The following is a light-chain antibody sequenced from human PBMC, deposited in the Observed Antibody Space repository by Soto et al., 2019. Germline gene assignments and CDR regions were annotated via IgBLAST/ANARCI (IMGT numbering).Light chain of an antibody. CDR1: RSNIGSNT. CDR3: AAWDDSLNGPV. Sequence: QAVVIQSPSASGTPGQRVTISCSGSRSNIGSNTVNWYQQVPGTAPRLLIYANNQRPSGVPDRFSGSKSGTPASLAISGLQSEDEADYYCAAWDDSLNGPVFGGGTKVTVL. CDR2: ANN. V-gene: IGLV1-44*01. J-gene: IGLJ3*02.